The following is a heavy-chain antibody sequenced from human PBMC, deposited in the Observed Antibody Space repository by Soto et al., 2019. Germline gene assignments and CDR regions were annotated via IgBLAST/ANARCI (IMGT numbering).Heavy chain of an antibody. J-gene: IGHJ6*02. CDR1: GYTFTSYG. V-gene: IGHV1-18*04. CDR2: ISAYNGNT. CDR3: ARVAEMATIFSYYYYGMDV. Sequence: GASVKVSCEASGYTFTSYGISWVRQAPGQGLEWMGWISAYNGNTNYAQKLQGRVTMTTDTSTSTAYMELRSLRSDDTAVYYCARVAEMATIFSYYYYGMDVWGQGTTVTVSS. D-gene: IGHD5-12*01.